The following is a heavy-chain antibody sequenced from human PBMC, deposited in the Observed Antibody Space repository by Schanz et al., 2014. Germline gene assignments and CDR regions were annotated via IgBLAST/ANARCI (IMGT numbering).Heavy chain of an antibody. V-gene: IGHV1-2*06. CDR1: GHPFTAYY. CDR2: INPNSGGT. CDR3: ARDGHSSIWDSYYFYGLDV. J-gene: IGHJ6*02. Sequence: QLVQSGAEVKKPGASVKVSCKASGHPFTAYYMHWVRQAPGQGLEWMGRINPNSGGTNYAENFQGRVTMTRDTSTSTVYMELSRLTSDDTALYYCARDGHSSIWDSYYFYGLDVWGQGTTVTVSS. D-gene: IGHD6-13*01.